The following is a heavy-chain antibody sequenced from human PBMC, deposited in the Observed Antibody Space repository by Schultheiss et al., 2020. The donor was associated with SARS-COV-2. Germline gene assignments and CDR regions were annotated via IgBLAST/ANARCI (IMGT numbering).Heavy chain of an antibody. Sequence: GGSLRLSCAASGFTFSSYSMNWVRQAPGKGLEWVSSIDGSSSRISYAGSMKGRFTISRDNAKNSLSLQINGLRVEDTAVYYCAKVSSSGWYASAWFDPWGQGTLVTVSS. D-gene: IGHD6-19*01. J-gene: IGHJ5*02. CDR3: AKVSSSGWYASAWFDP. V-gene: IGHV3-21*04. CDR2: IDGSSSRI. CDR1: GFTFSSYS.